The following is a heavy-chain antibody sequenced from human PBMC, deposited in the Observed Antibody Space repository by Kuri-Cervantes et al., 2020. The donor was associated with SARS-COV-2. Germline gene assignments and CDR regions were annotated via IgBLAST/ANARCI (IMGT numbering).Heavy chain of an antibody. CDR3: AKSEGTPGLKY. CDR2: ISGSGDSV. V-gene: IGHV3-23*01. Sequence: GESLKISCAASGLSFSNYAMTWVRQAPGKGLEWVSAISGSGDSVYFADSVKGRFTISRDNSKNTVFLQMDSLRAADTAVYYCAKSEGTPGLKYWGQGTLVTVSS. CDR1: GLSFSNYA. D-gene: IGHD1-1*01. J-gene: IGHJ4*02.